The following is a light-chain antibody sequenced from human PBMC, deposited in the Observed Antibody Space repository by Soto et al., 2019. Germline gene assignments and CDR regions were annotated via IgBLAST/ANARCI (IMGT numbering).Light chain of an antibody. CDR1: SSNIGSNI. CDR2: RNS. Sequence: QSVLTQSPSASGTRGQTVTCSCSGSSSNIGSNIVNWYRQVPGTAPKLLIYRNSQRPSGVPDRFSGSKSGTSASLAISGLQSEDEADYYCATWDDSMNGAVFGGGTKLTVL. J-gene: IGLJ2*01. CDR3: ATWDDSMNGAV. V-gene: IGLV1-44*01.